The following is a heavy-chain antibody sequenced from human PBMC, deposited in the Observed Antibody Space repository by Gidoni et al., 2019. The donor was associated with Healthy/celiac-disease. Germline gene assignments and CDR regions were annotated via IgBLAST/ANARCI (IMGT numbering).Heavy chain of an antibody. V-gene: IGHV1-69*01. J-gene: IGHJ6*02. Sequence: QVQLVQSGAEVKKPGSSVKVSCKASGGTFSSYAISWVRQAPGQGLEWMGGIIPIFGTANYAQKFQGRVTITADESTSTAYMELSSLRSEDTAVYYCARDSDCSSTSCSSEYYYGMDVWGQGTTVTVSS. CDR2: IIPIFGTA. D-gene: IGHD2-2*01. CDR1: GGTFSSYA. CDR3: ARDSDCSSTSCSSEYYYGMDV.